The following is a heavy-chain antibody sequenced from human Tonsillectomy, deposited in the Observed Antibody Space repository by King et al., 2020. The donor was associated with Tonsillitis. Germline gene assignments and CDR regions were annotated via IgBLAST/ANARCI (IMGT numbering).Heavy chain of an antibody. V-gene: IGHV3-43*01. J-gene: IGHJ4*02. D-gene: IGHD5-18*01. CDR1: GFTFDDYT. CDR2: ISWDGSST. CDR3: AKDTVGYSYGYARIDY. Sequence: VQLVESGGVVVQPGGSLRLSCAASGFTFDDYTMHWVRQAPEKGLEWVSLISWDGSSTYFGDSVKGRFTISRDNSKSSLYLQMNSLRIEDTALYYCAKDTVGYSYGYARIDYWGQGTLVTVSS.